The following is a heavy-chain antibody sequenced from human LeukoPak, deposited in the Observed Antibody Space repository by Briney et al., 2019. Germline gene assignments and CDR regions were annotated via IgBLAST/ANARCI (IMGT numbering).Heavy chain of an antibody. D-gene: IGHD3-10*01. CDR3: ARGGYYYGSGSYSHYYYYGMDV. CDR2: INPNSGGT. CDR1: GYTFTGYY. J-gene: IGHJ6*02. Sequence: ASVKVSCKASGYTFTGYYMHWVRQAPGQGLEWMGWINPNSGGTNYAQKFQGRVTMTRDTSISTAYMELSRLRSDDTAVYYCARGGYYYGSGSYSHYYYYGMDVWGQGTTVTVSS. V-gene: IGHV1-2*02.